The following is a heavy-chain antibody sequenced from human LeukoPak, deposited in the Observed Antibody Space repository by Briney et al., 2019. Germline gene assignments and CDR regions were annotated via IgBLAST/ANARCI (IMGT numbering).Heavy chain of an antibody. CDR3: ARADENYYGSGSYLTAYFQH. Sequence: ASVKVSCKASGYTFTSYGISWVRHAPGQGLEWMGWISAYNGNTNYAQKLQGRVTVTTDTSTSTAYMELRSLRSDDTAVYYCARADENYYGSGSYLTAYFQHWGQGTLVTVSS. CDR1: GYTFTSYG. D-gene: IGHD3-10*01. V-gene: IGHV1-18*01. J-gene: IGHJ1*01. CDR2: ISAYNGNT.